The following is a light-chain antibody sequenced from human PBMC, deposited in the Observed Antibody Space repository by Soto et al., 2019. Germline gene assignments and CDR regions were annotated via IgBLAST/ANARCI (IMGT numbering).Light chain of an antibody. Sequence: DIQLTQSPSFLSASVGDRVTITRRASQGISNYLAWYQQKAGKAPKLLIHTASTLQNGVPSRFSGSGSGTEFTLTISSLQPEDLATYYCQHRHSYPLTFGGGTKVEIK. V-gene: IGKV1-9*01. CDR1: QGISNY. CDR2: TAS. J-gene: IGKJ4*01. CDR3: QHRHSYPLT.